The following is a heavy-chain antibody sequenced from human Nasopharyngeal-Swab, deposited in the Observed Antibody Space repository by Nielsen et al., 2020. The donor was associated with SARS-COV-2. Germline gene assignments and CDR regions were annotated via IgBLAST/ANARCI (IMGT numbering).Heavy chain of an antibody. D-gene: IGHD4-11*01. CDR1: GYSFTSYW. V-gene: IGHV5-51*01. CDR3: VRPEGVTTSFKYYFQYGMDV. CDR2: IYPRDSDT. Sequence: GESLKISCQGSGYSFTSYWIAWVRQMPGKGLEWMEIIYPRDSDTRYSPSFQGQVTISADKSISTAYLQWSSLKASDTAMYYCVRPEGVTTSFKYYFQYGMDVWGQGTMVTVPS. J-gene: IGHJ6*02.